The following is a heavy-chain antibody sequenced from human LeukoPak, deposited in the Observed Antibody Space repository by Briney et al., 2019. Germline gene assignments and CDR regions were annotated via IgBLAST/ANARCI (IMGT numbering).Heavy chain of an antibody. V-gene: IGHV3-48*01. CDR3: ARGWYSSGLDY. J-gene: IGHJ4*02. CDR1: GFTFSSYW. Sequence: TGGSLRLSCAASGFTFSSYWMSWVRQAPGKGLEWVSYINSSSSTIYYADSVKGRFTISRDNAKNSLYLQMISLRAEDTAVYYCARGWYSSGLDYWGQGTLVTVSS. D-gene: IGHD6-19*01. CDR2: INSSSSTI.